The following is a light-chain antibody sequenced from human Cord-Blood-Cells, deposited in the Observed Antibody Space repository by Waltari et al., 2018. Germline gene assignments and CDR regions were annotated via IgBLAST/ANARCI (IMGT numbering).Light chain of an antibody. CDR3: MQRIEFPWT. J-gene: IGKJ1*01. CDR2: TLS. Sequence: DIVMTQTPLSLPVTPGEPASISCRSSQSLLESDDGNTYLDWYLQKPGQSPQLLISTLSYRASGVPDRFSGSGSGTDFTLKISRVEAEDVGVYYCMQRIEFPWTFGQGTKVEIK. V-gene: IGKV2-40*01. CDR1: QSLLESDDGNTY.